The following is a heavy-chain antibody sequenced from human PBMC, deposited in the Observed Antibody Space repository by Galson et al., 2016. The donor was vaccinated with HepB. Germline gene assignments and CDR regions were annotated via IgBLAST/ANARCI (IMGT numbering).Heavy chain of an antibody. Sequence: SETLSLTCTVSGGAISRYSWAWIRQPAGKGLEWIGRISPTSSTNYNPSLQSRITMSIDTSKNQFTLNLRSVTAADTAVYYCARDRGSYPDFGDDYYMDVWGKGTPVTVSS. CDR1: GGAISRYS. CDR2: ISPTSST. J-gene: IGHJ6*03. CDR3: ARDRGSYPDFGDDYYMDV. V-gene: IGHV4-4*07. D-gene: IGHD3/OR15-3a*01.